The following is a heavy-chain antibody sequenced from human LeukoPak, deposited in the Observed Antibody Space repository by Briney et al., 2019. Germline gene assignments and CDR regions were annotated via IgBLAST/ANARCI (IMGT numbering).Heavy chain of an antibody. CDR2: MYLSGTT. J-gene: IGHJ4*02. Sequence: PSGTLSLTCTVSGDSINSLDLWSWVRQPPGKGLEWIGEMYLSGTTHSNPSVKSRVTISIDKSKNQFFLNLSSVTAADTAVYYCAGLVGRYSSGLYYYYFDYWGQGTLVTVST. V-gene: IGHV4-4*02. CDR1: GDSINSLDL. D-gene: IGHD3-22*01. CDR3: AGLVGRYSSGLYYYYFDY.